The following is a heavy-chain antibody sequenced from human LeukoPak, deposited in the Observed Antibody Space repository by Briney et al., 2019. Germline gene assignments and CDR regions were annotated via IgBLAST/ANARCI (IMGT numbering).Heavy chain of an antibody. V-gene: IGHV3-21*01. CDR2: ISSSSSYI. J-gene: IGHJ4*02. D-gene: IGHD6-13*01. Sequence: SSISSSSSYIYYADSVKGRFTISRDNAKNSLYLQMNSLRAEDTAVYYCARELGSWPFDYWGQGTLVTVSS. CDR3: ARELGSWPFDY.